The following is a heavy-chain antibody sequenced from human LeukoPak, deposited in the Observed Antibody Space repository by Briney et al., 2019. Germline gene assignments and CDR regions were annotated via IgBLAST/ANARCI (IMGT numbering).Heavy chain of an antibody. J-gene: IGHJ3*02. CDR3: ARDELSRDGYNWAFDI. D-gene: IGHD5-24*01. V-gene: IGHV1-69*04. CDR1: GGTFSSYA. CDR2: IIPILGIA. Sequence: GASVKVSCTASGGTFSSYAISWVRQAPGQGLEWMGRIIPILGIANYAQKFQGRVTITADKSTSTAYMELSSLRSEDTAVYYCARDELSRDGYNWAFDIWGQGTMVTVSS.